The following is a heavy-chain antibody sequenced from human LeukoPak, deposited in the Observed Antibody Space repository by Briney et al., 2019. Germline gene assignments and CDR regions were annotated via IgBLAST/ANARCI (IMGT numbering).Heavy chain of an antibody. CDR1: GGSFSGYY. Sequence: SETLSLTCAVYGGSFSGYYWSWIRQPPGKGLEWIGEINHSGSTNYNPSLKSRVTISVDTSKNQFSLKLSSVTAADTAVYYCARGSDSEQYYFDYWGQGTLVTVSS. CDR3: ARGSDSEQYYFDY. CDR2: INHSGST. D-gene: IGHD1/OR15-1a*01. V-gene: IGHV4-34*01. J-gene: IGHJ4*02.